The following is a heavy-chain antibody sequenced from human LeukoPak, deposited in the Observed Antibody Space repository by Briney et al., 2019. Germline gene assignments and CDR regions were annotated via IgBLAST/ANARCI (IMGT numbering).Heavy chain of an antibody. Sequence: PSGTLSLTCAVSGGSISSSNWWSWVRQPPGKGLEWVAATSSSDSGKYHADSVRGRFTISRDNSKNTVYLQMNSLRAEDAAVYYCARAPVTSCRGAFCYPFDYWGPGILVTVSS. J-gene: IGHJ4*02. CDR1: GGSISSSN. CDR3: ARAPVTSCRGAFCYPFDY. D-gene: IGHD2-15*01. CDR2: TSSSDSGK. V-gene: IGHV3-23*01.